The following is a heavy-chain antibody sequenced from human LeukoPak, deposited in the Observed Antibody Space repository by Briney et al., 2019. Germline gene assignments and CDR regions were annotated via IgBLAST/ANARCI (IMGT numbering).Heavy chain of an antibody. D-gene: IGHD5-12*01. V-gene: IGHV3-7*01. CDR1: GFTLSSYW. J-gene: IGHJ4*02. CDR2: INQDGSER. CDR3: ARFPSDWGYSRYDSL. Sequence: GGSLRLSCTASGFTLSSYWMIWVRQAPGKGLECVANINQDGSERYYVDSVKGRFTISRENAKNLLYLQMSSLRAEDTAVYYCARFPSDWGYSRYDSLWGQGTLVTVSS.